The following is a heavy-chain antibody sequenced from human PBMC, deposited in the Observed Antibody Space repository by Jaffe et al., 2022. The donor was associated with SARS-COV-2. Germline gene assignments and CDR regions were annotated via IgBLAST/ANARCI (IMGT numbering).Heavy chain of an antibody. J-gene: IGHJ3*02. CDR3: ASLSRHCRGTSCYSDGFDI. CDR1: GGSINSYY. D-gene: IGHD2-2*02. CDR2: IYYSGST. V-gene: IGHV4-59*01. Sequence: QVQLQESGPGLVKPSETLSLTCIVSGGSINSYYWSWLRQPPGKGLEWIGYIYYSGSTNYNPSLKSRVTISVDTSKNQFSLTLSSVTAADTALYYCASLSRHCRGTSCYSDGFDIWGQGTMVTVSS.